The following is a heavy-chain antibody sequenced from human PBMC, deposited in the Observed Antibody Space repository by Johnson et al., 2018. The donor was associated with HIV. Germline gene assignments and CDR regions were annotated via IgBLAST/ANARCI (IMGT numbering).Heavy chain of an antibody. CDR2: IWYDGSNK. J-gene: IGHJ3*02. D-gene: IGHD3-10*01. Sequence: QMLLVESGGGVVQPGRSLRLSCAASGFTFSSYGMHWVRQAPGKGLEWVAVIWYDGSNKYYADSVKGRFTISRDNSKNTLYLQMNSLRAEDTAVYYCAKGGLGFGEYHAFDSWGQGTMVTVSS. V-gene: IGHV3-33*06. CDR3: AKGGLGFGEYHAFDS. CDR1: GFTFSSYG.